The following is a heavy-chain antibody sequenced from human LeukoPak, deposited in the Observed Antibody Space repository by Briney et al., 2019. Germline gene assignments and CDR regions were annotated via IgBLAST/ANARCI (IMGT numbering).Heavy chain of an antibody. CDR3: ARDGPYDILTGFPGDY. V-gene: IGHV3-74*01. J-gene: IGHJ4*02. CDR2: VNNDGSIT. Sequence: PGGCLRLSCAASGFSFSYYWMRRVRQVPGKGLVWVSRVNNDGSITSYADSVKGRFTISRDNAKNTLFLQMNSLRADDTAVYYCARDGPYDILTGFPGDYWGQGTLVTVSS. D-gene: IGHD3-9*01. CDR1: GFSFSYYW.